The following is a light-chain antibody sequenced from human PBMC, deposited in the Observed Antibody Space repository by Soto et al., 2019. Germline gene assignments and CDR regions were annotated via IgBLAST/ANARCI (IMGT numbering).Light chain of an antibody. Sequence: IQMTQFRSSLSASVGDRVTITCRASQSISGWLAWYQQKPGKAPNLLIYAASNLHSGAPSRFSGSGSGTHFTLTINSLQPEDFATYYCQQSFNTPWTFGQGTKVDIK. J-gene: IGKJ1*01. CDR2: AAS. CDR3: QQSFNTPWT. CDR1: QSISGW. V-gene: IGKV1-39*01.